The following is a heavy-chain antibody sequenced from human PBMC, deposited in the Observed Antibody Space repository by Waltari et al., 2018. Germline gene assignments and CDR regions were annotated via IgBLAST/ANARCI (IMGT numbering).Heavy chain of an antibody. CDR1: GYTFTGYY. J-gene: IGHJ5*02. D-gene: IGHD2-15*01. CDR3: ARDRGHCSGGSCGWFDP. V-gene: IGHV1-2*02. CDR2: INPNSGGT. Sequence: QVQLVQSGAEVKKPGASVKVSCKASGYTFTGYYMHWVRQAPGQGLEWMGWINPNSGGTNYAQKFQGRVTMTRDTSISTAYMELSRLRSDDTAVYYCARDRGHCSGGSCGWFDPWGQGTLVTVSS.